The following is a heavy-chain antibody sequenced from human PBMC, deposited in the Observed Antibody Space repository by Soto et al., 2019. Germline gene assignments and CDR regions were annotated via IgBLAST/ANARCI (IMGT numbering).Heavy chain of an antibody. CDR1: GGTFSSYA. CDR3: AREGAAAAPFDP. V-gene: IGHV1-69*01. J-gene: IGHJ5*02. D-gene: IGHD6-13*01. Sequence: QVQLVQSGAEVKKPGSSVKVSCKASGGTFSSYAISWVRQAPGQGLEWMGGIIPIFGTANYAQKFQGRVTSTAAESTSTAYMELSSLRSEDTAVYYCAREGAAAAPFDPWGQGTLVTVSS. CDR2: IIPIFGTA.